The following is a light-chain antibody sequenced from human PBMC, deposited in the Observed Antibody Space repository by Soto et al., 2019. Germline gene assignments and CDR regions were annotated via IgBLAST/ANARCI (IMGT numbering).Light chain of an antibody. CDR1: SSDVGGYNY. J-gene: IGLJ1*01. CDR3: QSYDSSLSGSRV. V-gene: IGLV2-14*01. Sequence: QSVLAQPASVSGSPGQSITISCTGTSSDVGGYNYVSWYQQEPGKAPKLMIYEVSNRPSGVSDRFSGSKSGNTASLTISGLQAEDEADYYCQSYDSSLSGSRVFGTGTKVTVL. CDR2: EVS.